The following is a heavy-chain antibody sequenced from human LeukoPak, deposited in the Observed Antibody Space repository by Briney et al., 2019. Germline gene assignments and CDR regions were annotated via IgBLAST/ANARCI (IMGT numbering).Heavy chain of an antibody. V-gene: IGHV3-48*04. Sequence: GGSLRLSCAASGFTFSSYAMSWVRQAPGKGLEWVSYISSSGSTIYYADSVKGRFTISRDNAKNSLYLQMNSLRAEDTAVYYCARVKEASAFDIWGQGTMVTVSS. CDR2: ISSSGSTI. J-gene: IGHJ3*02. D-gene: IGHD5-12*01. CDR1: GFTFSSYA. CDR3: ARVKEASAFDI.